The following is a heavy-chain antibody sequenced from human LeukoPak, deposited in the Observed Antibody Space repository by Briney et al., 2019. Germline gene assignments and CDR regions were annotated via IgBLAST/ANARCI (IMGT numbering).Heavy chain of an antibody. D-gene: IGHD3-16*01. Sequence: PSETLSLTCAVYGGSFSGYYWSWIRQPPGKGLEWIGEINHSGSTNYNPSLKSRVTISVDTSKNQFSLKLSSVTAADTAVYYCARRSWGPLYYFDYWGQGTLVTVSS. CDR3: ARRSWGPLYYFDY. CDR1: GGSFSGYY. J-gene: IGHJ4*02. CDR2: INHSGST. V-gene: IGHV4-34*01.